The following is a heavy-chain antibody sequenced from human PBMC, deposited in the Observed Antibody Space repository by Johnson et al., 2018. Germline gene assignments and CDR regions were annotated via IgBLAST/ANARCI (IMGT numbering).Heavy chain of an antibody. CDR2: ISYDGSNK. CDR3: AKDIVVVPAAIFSYDGMDV. J-gene: IGHJ6*02. D-gene: IGHD2-2*01. V-gene: IGHV3-30*18. Sequence: QVQLVQSGGGVVQPGRSLRLSCAASGFTFSSYGMHWVRQDPGKGLEWVAGISYDGSNKYYADLVTGRFTISRDNSKNTLFLQMNSLRAEDTAWYYCAKDIVVVPAAIFSYDGMDVWGQGTTVTVSS. CDR1: GFTFSSYG.